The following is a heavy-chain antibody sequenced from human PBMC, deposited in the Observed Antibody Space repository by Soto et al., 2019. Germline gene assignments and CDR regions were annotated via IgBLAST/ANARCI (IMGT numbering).Heavy chain of an antibody. CDR1: GFTFSSYA. CDR3: ARGAGRGGSDVGLLRN. Sequence: QVQLVESGGGVVQPGRSLRLSCAASGFTFSSYAMHWVRQAPGKGLEWVAVIWYDGSNKFYVDSVKGRFTISRDNSRNTLDLQMNRLRSEDTAVYYCARGAGRGGSDVGLLRNWGQGTLVTVSS. CDR2: IWYDGSNK. D-gene: IGHD2-15*01. V-gene: IGHV3-33*01. J-gene: IGHJ4*02.